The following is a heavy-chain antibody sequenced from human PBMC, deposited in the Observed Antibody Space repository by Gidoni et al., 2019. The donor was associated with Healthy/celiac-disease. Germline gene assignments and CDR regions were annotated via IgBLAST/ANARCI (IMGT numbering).Heavy chain of an antibody. CDR2: ISGDGGST. Sequence: EVQLVESGGGVVQPGGSLRLSCAASVFTFDDYAMHWVRQAPGKGLEWVSLISGDGGSTYYADSVKGRFTISRDNSKNSLYLQMNSLRTEDTALYYCAKTAITGTTPDAFDIWGQGTMVTVFS. V-gene: IGHV3-43*02. CDR3: AKTAITGTTPDAFDI. D-gene: IGHD1-7*01. J-gene: IGHJ3*02. CDR1: VFTFDDYA.